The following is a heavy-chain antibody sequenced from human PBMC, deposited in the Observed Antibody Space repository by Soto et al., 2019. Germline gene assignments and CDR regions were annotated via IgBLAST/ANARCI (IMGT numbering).Heavy chain of an antibody. Sequence: PSETLSLTCTVSGGSISSSSYYLSWIRQPPGTGLEWIGEINHSGSTNYNPSLKSRVTISVDTSKNQFSLKLSSVTAADTAVYYCATDMGTRWGQGTLVTVSS. CDR1: GGSISSSSYY. CDR2: INHSGST. J-gene: IGHJ4*02. CDR3: ATDMGTR. V-gene: IGHV4-39*07. D-gene: IGHD1-1*01.